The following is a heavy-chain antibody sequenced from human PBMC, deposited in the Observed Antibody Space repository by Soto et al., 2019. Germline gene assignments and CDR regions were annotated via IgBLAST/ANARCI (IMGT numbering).Heavy chain of an antibody. J-gene: IGHJ5*02. V-gene: IGHV1-69*13. Sequence: GASVKVSCKASGGTFSNYVISWVRQAPGQGLEWMGGIIPIFGTANYAQKFQGRVTITADESTSTAYMELSSLGSEDTAVYYCARPRPSDYYGSGGGFDPWGQGTLVTVSS. CDR3: ARPRPSDYYGSGGGFDP. CDR2: IIPIFGTA. D-gene: IGHD3-10*01. CDR1: GGTFSNYV.